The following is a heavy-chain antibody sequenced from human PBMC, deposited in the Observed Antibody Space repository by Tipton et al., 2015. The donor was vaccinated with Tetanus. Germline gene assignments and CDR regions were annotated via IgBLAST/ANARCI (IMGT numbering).Heavy chain of an antibody. J-gene: IGHJ4*02. CDR2: IFPDDSDT. D-gene: IGHD6-6*01. Sequence: QLVQSGADVKKPGESLKISCKASGYSFTSHWIGWVRQMPGKGLEWMGMIFPDDSDTRYSPSFQGHVTFSVDKSTSTVYLQGSSLKASDTAMYFCARMYSTSSPFDHWGQGTLVAVSS. CDR3: ARMYSTSSPFDH. CDR1: GYSFTSHW. V-gene: IGHV5-51*01.